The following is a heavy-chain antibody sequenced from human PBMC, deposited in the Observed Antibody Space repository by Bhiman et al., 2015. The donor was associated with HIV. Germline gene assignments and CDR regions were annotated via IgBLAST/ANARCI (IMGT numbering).Heavy chain of an antibody. CDR2: ISYDGSNK. D-gene: IGHD3-3*01. CDR3: GKWGYDFWSGYYRAADY. CDR1: GFSFSSYG. Sequence: VQLVESGGGLVQPGGSLWLSCTASGFSFSSYGMHWVRQAPGKGLEWVAVISYDGSNKHYADSVKGRFTISRDNSKNTLYLQMNSLRAEDTAVYYCGKWGYDFWSGYYRAADYWGQGTLISVSS. V-gene: IGHV3-30*18. J-gene: IGHJ4*02.